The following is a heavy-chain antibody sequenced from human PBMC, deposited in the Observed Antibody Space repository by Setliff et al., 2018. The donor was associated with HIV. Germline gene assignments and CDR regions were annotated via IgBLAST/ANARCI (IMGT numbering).Heavy chain of an antibody. V-gene: IGHV4-4*02. CDR2: IYHNGIT. CDR1: GDSVTSRNW. Sequence: PSQTLSLTCAVSGDSVTSRNWWSWVRQAPGKGLDWIGEIYHNGITNYNPSLKSRLIMSLDKSKNEISLKVSSVTAADTAAYYCARGGDYYDSTGARAGFDFWGQGTMVTVS. CDR3: ARGGDYYDSTGARAGFDF. D-gene: IGHD3-22*01. J-gene: IGHJ3*01.